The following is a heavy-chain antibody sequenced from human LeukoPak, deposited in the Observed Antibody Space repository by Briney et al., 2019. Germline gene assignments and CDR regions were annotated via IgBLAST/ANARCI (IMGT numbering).Heavy chain of an antibody. J-gene: IGHJ4*02. D-gene: IGHD1-20*01. V-gene: IGHV4-39*01. Sequence: SETLSLTCTVSGGSISSSGYYWGWIRQPPGKGLEWIGSMYYSGSTYYNPSLKSRVTIFVDTSKNQFSLKLSSVTAADTAVYYCARRITGTTSDSFDYWGQGTLVTVSS. CDR3: ARRITGTTSDSFDY. CDR2: MYYSGST. CDR1: GGSISSSGYY.